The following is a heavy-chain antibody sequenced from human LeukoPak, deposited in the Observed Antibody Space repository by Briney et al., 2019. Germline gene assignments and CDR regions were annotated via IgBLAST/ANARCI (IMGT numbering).Heavy chain of an antibody. CDR3: ARHKYSGGSGPYDGFDI. Sequence: SETLSLTCTVSGGSISSRSYYWGWIRQPPGKGLEWIGTISYSGSPYYNSPRKSRVTMSVDTSKNQFSLKLSSVTAADTAVYYCARHKYSGGSGPYDGFDIWGQGTMVTVSS. V-gene: IGHV4-39*01. D-gene: IGHD1-26*01. CDR1: GGSISSRSYY. J-gene: IGHJ3*02. CDR2: ISYSGSP.